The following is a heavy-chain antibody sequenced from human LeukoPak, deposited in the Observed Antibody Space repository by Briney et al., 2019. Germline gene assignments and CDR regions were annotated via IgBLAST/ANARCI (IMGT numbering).Heavy chain of an antibody. Sequence: GGSLRLSCAASGFTFTTYWMSWVRQAPGKGLEWVANIKQDGSEKYYVDSVKGRFTISRDNAKNSLYLQMNSLRAEDTAVYYCAIGLDYYEDYWGQGTLVTVSS. J-gene: IGHJ4*02. CDR2: IKQDGSEK. V-gene: IGHV3-7*03. CDR1: GFTFTTYW. D-gene: IGHD3-22*01. CDR3: AIGLDYYEDY.